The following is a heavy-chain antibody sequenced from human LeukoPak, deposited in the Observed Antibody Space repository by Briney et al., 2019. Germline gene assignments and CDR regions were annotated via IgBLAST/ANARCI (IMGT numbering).Heavy chain of an antibody. CDR2: IRGKGNSYAT. Sequence: GGSLTLSCAASGFTFSDAATHWVRQASGQGLEWVGHIRGKGNSYATAYAASVRGRFTISRDDSKNTAYLQMNSLKTEDTALYYCTGGSGWYSPDYCGQGALVTVSS. J-gene: IGHJ4*02. D-gene: IGHD6-19*01. CDR1: GFTFSDAA. V-gene: IGHV3-73*01. CDR3: TGGSGWYSPDY.